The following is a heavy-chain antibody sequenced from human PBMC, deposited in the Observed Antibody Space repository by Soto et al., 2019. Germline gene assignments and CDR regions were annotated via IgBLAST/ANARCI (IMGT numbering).Heavy chain of an antibody. CDR1: GFTVSSNY. CDR3: ARGPPSRAGDYYGSVDY. CDR2: IYSDGST. J-gene: IGHJ4*02. Sequence: EVQLVESGGGLIQPGGSLRLSCAASGFTVSSNYMSWVRQAPGKGLEWVSVIYSDGSTYYADSVKGRFTISRDNSKNTLYLQMNGLRAEDTAVYYCARGPPSRAGDYYGSVDYWGQGTLVTVSS. V-gene: IGHV3-53*01. D-gene: IGHD3-10*01.